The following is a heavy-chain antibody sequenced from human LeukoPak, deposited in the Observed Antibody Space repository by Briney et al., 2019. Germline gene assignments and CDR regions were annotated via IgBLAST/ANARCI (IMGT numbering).Heavy chain of an antibody. CDR1: GYTFTSYG. CDR3: ARVPGSTVVTDFDY. V-gene: IGHV1-18*01. Sequence: GASVKVSCKVSGYTFTSYGISWVRQAPGQGLEWMGWISAYNGNTNYAQKLQGRVTMTTDTSTSTAYMELRSLRSDDTAVYYCARVPGSTVVTDFDYWGQGTLVTVSS. CDR2: ISAYNGNT. D-gene: IGHD4-23*01. J-gene: IGHJ4*02.